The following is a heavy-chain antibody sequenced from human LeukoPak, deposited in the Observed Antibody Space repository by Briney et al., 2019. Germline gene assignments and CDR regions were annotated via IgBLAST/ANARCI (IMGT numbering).Heavy chain of an antibody. CDR1: GGSISSYY. V-gene: IGHV4-59*08. J-gene: IGHJ5*02. CDR3: ATHYGSESYNNWFDP. CDR2: IYYSGST. D-gene: IGHD3-10*01. Sequence: SETLSLTCTVSGGSISSYYWSWIRQPPGKGLEWIGYIYYSGSTNYNPSLKSRVTISVDTSKNQFSLKLSSVTAADTAMYYCATHYGSESYNNWFDPWGQGTLVTVSS.